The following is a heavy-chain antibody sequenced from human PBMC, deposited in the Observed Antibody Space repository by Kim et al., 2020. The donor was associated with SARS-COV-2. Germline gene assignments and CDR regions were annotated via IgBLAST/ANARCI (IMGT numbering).Heavy chain of an antibody. CDR1: GFTVSSYY. CDR2: IYTGGST. Sequence: GGSLRLSCAASGFTVSSYYMSWVRQAPGKGLEWVSFIYTGGSTFYPDSVKGRFTISRDNSKNTLYLQMNSLRAEDTAIYYCARDRGWAFDYWGQGTLVTVSS. V-gene: IGHV3-53*01. J-gene: IGHJ4*02. D-gene: IGHD6-19*01. CDR3: ARDRGWAFDY.